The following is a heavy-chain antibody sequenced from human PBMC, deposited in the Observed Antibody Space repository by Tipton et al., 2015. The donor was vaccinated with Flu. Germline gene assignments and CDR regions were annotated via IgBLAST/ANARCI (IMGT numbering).Heavy chain of an antibody. V-gene: IGHV3-66*01. D-gene: IGHD3-3*01. J-gene: IGHJ6*03. CDR3: AREPGGGFWSGYYRGGYVDV. CDR1: GFTVSTNY. Sequence: SLRLSCAASGFTVSTNYMSWVRQAPGKGLEWVSVIYSGGNTYYADSVKGRFTISRDNSKNTLYLQMNSLRVEDTAVYYCAREPGGGFWSGYYRGGYVDVWGKGTTVTVSS. CDR2: IYSGGNT.